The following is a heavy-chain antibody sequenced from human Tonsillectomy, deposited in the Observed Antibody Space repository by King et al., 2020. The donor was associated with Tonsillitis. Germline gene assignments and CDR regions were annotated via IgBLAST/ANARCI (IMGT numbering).Heavy chain of an antibody. V-gene: IGHV3-23*04. CDR3: ATVKGWEPPYFRPSFDP. CDR2: LRGSGVYT. J-gene: IGHJ5*02. Sequence: VQLVESGGGLVQPGGSLRLSCAASGFTFITYAMTWVRQSPGKGLEWVSTLRGSGVYTYYADSVKGRFTISRDNSKNTLNRKVNSLRVEDTAVYSCATVKGWEPPYFRPSFDPWGQGTLVLVSS. CDR1: GFTFITYA. D-gene: IGHD1-26*01.